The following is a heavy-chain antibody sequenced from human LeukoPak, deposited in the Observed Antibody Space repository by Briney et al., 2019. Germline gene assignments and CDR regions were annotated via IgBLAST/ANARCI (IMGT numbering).Heavy chain of an antibody. V-gene: IGHV1-18*04. D-gene: IGHD6-19*01. J-gene: IGHJ4*02. CDR1: GYTLTSYG. CDR2: ISAYNGNT. CDR3: ARIAVAGTKPYYFDY. Sequence: ASVKVSCKASGYTLTSYGISWARQAPGQGLEWMGWISAYNGNTNYAQKLQGRVTMTTDTSTSTAYMELRSLRSDDTAVYYCARIAVAGTKPYYFDYWGQGTLVTVSS.